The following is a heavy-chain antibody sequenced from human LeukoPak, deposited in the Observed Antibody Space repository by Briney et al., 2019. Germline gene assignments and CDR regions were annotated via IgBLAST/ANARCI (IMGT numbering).Heavy chain of an antibody. V-gene: IGHV3-23*01. Sequence: GGSLRLSCAASGFTFSNYAMSWVRQAPGKGLEWVSASVISGGGGSTYYADSVKGRFTISRDNSKNALFLQMNSLRADDTAVYYCAKGRYDSSGYFYFDSWGQGTLVTVSS. J-gene: IGHJ4*02. CDR3: AKGRYDSSGYFYFDS. CDR1: GFTFSNYA. D-gene: IGHD3-22*01. CDR2: ISGGGGST.